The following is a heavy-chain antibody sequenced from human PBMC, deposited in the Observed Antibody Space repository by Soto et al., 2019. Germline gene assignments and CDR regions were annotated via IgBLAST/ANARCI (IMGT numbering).Heavy chain of an antibody. CDR3: ARHHDTGGMDV. J-gene: IGHJ6*02. CDR1: GDTFTSYV. D-gene: IGHD3-9*01. CDR2: IYPGDSDT. V-gene: IGHV5-51*01. Sequence: RXESLKVSCKGSGDTFTSYVIGWVRQMPGKGLEWMGIIYPGDSDTRYSPSFQGQVTISADKSISTAYLQWSSLKASDTAMYYCARHHDTGGMDVCGQGTTVTVSS.